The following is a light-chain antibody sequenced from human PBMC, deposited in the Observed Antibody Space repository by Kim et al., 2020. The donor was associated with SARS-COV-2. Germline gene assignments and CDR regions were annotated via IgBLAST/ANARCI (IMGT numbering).Light chain of an antibody. CDR3: QQYGSTLLT. CDR2: GAS. V-gene: IGKV3-20*01. Sequence: PPGGRATLSCRASQIVTSNYLAWYQQKPGQAPKLLIYGASSRASGIPDRFSGSGSGTDFILTISKLEPEDFAVYWCQQYGSTLLTFGGGTKVDIK. CDR1: QIVTSNY. J-gene: IGKJ4*01.